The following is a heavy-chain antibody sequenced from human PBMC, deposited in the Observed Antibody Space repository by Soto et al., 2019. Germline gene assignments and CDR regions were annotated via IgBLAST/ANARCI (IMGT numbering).Heavy chain of an antibody. CDR3: ARRV. Sequence: RSLSCATSGFTFSNYPMNWVRQAPGKGLEWVSGISAGGDSTYYADSVKGRFTIFRDNSKNSVYLQMNSLRAEDTAVYYCARRVWGQGALVTVSS. V-gene: IGHV3-23*01. CDR1: GFTFSNYP. CDR2: ISAGGDST. J-gene: IGHJ4*02.